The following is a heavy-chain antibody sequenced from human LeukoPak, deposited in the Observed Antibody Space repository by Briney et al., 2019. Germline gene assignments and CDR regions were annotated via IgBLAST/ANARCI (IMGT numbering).Heavy chain of an antibody. Sequence: SETLSLTCTVSGGSISSSSYYWGWIRQPPGKGLEWIGSIYYSGSTYYNPSLKSRVTISVDTSKNQFSLKLSSVTAADTAVYYCARHGAEYSSSSWFDPWGQGTLVTVSS. CDR1: GGSISSSSYY. V-gene: IGHV4-39*01. D-gene: IGHD6-6*01. J-gene: IGHJ5*02. CDR2: IYYSGST. CDR3: ARHGAEYSSSSWFDP.